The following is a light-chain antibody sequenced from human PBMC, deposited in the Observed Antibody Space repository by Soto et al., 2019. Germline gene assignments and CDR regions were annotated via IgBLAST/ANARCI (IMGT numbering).Light chain of an antibody. CDR2: DVS. V-gene: IGLV2-14*01. Sequence: QSVLTQPASVSGSPGQSITISCTGTSSDVGGYNYVSWYQQHPGKAPKLMIYDVSNRPSGVSNRFSGSKSGNTASLTISWLQAEDEADYYCSSYPTSSARDEVFGGGTKLTV. CDR1: SSDVGGYNY. CDR3: SSYPTSSARDEV. J-gene: IGLJ2*01.